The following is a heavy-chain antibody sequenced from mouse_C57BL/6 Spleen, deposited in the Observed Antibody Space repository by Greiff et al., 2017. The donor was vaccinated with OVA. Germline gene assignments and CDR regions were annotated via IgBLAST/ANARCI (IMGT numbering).Heavy chain of an antibody. CDR1: GYTFTDYE. Sequence: VQLQQSGAELVRPGASVTLSCKASGYTFTDYEMHWVKQTPVHGLEWIGAIAPETGGTAYNQKFKGKAILTADKSSSTAYMELRSLTSEDSAVYYCTRSAYYSPMDYWGQGTSVTVSS. CDR3: TRSAYYSPMDY. V-gene: IGHV1-15*01. J-gene: IGHJ4*01. D-gene: IGHD2-12*01. CDR2: IAPETGGT.